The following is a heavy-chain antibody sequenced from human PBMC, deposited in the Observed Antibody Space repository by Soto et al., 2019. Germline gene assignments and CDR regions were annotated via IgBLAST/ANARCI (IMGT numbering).Heavy chain of an antibody. CDR1: GFNLSIYT. CDR3: TRDRCSGGSCYRTYAFDL. V-gene: IGHV3-21*01. CDR2: ISGNNDYV. J-gene: IGHJ3*01. D-gene: IGHD2-15*01. Sequence: EAQLVESGGGLVKPGGSLRLSCAASGFNLSIYTMNWVRQAPGKGLEWVSSISGNNDYVYYADSVKGRFTISRDNAKNSLTLQMNSLRAADTAVYYCTRDRCSGGSCYRTYAFDLWDQGTLASVSS.